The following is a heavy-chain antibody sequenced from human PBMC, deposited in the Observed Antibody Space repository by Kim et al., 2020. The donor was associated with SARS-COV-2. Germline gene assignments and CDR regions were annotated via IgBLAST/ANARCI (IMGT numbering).Heavy chain of an antibody. D-gene: IGHD6-19*01. CDR1: GFTFSSYA. CDR3: AREGAVAGNYFDY. J-gene: IGHJ4*02. V-gene: IGHV3-30-3*01. Sequence: GGSLRLSCAASGFTFSSYAMHWVRQAPGKGLEWVAVISYDGSNKYYADSVKGRFTISRDNSKNTLYLQMNSLRAEDTAVYYCAREGAVAGNYFDYWGQGTLVTVSS. CDR2: ISYDGSNK.